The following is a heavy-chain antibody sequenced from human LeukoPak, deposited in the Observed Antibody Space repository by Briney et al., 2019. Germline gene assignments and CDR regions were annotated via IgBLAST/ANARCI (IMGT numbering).Heavy chain of an antibody. D-gene: IGHD6-6*01. V-gene: IGHV1-18*01. CDR1: GYTFTSYG. CDR2: ISAYNGDT. Sequence: ASVKVSCKASGYTFTSYGISWVRQAPGQGLEWMGWISAYNGDTNYAQKLQGRVTMTTDTSTSTAYMELRSLRSDDTAVYYCARGAAARPRSADDYWGQGTLVTVSS. J-gene: IGHJ4*02. CDR3: ARGAAARPRSADDY.